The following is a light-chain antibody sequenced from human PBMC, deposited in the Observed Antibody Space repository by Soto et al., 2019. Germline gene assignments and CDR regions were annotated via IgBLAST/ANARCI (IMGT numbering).Light chain of an antibody. V-gene: IGKV3-20*01. J-gene: IGKJ4*01. CDR3: QYYGSSPPLT. Sequence: EFVLTQSPGTLSLSPGERATLSCRASQSVSSTFLAWYQQKPGQPPRLLIYGASTRGTCIPDRFSGSGSGTDFTFTISRLEPEDFAVYYCQYYGSSPPLTFGGGTKVEIK. CDR2: GAS. CDR1: QSVSSTF.